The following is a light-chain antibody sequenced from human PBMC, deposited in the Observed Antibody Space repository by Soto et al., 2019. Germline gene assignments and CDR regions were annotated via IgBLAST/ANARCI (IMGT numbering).Light chain of an antibody. CDR1: SSDDGGYNY. CDR3: SSYAGSSNV. V-gene: IGLV2-8*01. CDR2: EVN. Sequence: SVLTQPASLSGSPGQSITISCTGTSSDDGGYNYVSWYQQHPGKAPKLMIYEVNKRPSGVPDRFSGSKSGNTASLTVSGLQAEDEADYYCSSYAGSSNVFGTGTKATVL. J-gene: IGLJ1*01.